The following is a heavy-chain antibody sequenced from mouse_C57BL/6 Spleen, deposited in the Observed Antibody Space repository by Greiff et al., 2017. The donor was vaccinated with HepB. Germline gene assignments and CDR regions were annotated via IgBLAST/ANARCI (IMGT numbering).Heavy chain of an antibody. J-gene: IGHJ3*01. D-gene: IGHD2-5*01. CDR2: IHPNSGST. V-gene: IGHV1-64*01. CDR1: GYTFTSYW. CDR3: ARLYSNNVAWFAY. Sequence: QVQLQQPGAELVKPGASVKLSCKASGYTFTSYWMHWVKQRPGQSLEWIGMIHPNSGSTNYNEKFKSKATLTVDKSSSTAYMQLSSLTSEDSAVYYCARLYSNNVAWFAYWGQGTLVTVSA.